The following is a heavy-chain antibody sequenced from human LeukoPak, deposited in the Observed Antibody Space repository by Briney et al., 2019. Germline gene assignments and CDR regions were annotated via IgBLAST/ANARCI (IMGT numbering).Heavy chain of an antibody. CDR2: INTNTGNP. CDR3: ARGGGLYRYCSSTRCYDT. D-gene: IGHD2-2*01. J-gene: IGHJ5*02. Sequence: GASVKVPCKASGYTFTTYPMNWVRQAPGQGLEWMGWINTNTGNPTYAQGFTGRFVFSLDTSVSTAYLQISSLKAEHTAVYYCARGGGLYRYCSSTRCYDTWGQGTLVTVSS. CDR1: GYTFTTYP. V-gene: IGHV7-4-1*02.